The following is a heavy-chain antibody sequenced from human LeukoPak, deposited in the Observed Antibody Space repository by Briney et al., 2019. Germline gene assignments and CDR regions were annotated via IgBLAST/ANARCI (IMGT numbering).Heavy chain of an antibody. Sequence: SETLSLTCAVYGGSFSGYYWSWIRQPPGKGLEWIGEINHSGSTNYNPSPKSRVTISVDTSKNQFSLKLSSVTAADTAVYYCARATDTYYYDSSGRGAGRFDYWGQGTLVTVSS. D-gene: IGHD3-22*01. CDR2: INHSGST. CDR1: GGSFSGYY. V-gene: IGHV4-34*01. CDR3: ARATDTYYYDSSGRGAGRFDY. J-gene: IGHJ4*02.